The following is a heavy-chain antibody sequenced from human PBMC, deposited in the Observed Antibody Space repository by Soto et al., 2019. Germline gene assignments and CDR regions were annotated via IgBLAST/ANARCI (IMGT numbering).Heavy chain of an antibody. CDR2: ISAHNGNT. V-gene: IGHV1-18*01. Sequence: QVHLVQSGAEVKKPGASVKVSCKASGYTFTSYGITWVRQAPGQGLEWMGWISAHNGNTDYAQKLQGRVIVTRDTSPSTAYMELRSLRADDPAVYDCARGRYGDYWGQGALVTVSS. CDR1: GYTFTSYG. J-gene: IGHJ4*02. D-gene: IGHD1-1*01. CDR3: ARGRYGDY.